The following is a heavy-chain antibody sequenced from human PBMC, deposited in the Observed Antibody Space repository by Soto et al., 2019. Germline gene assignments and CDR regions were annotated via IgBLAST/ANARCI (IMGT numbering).Heavy chain of an antibody. D-gene: IGHD2-2*01. CDR2: ISGYDGNA. V-gene: IGHV1-18*04. J-gene: IGHJ6*02. CDR1: GYSFASYG. Sequence: ASVKVSCKASGYSFASYGLTWVRQAPGQGPEWMGWISGYDGNANYAQKFQGRVTMTTDTSTSTAHLELRSLRSDDTAMYYCAREVVVVPGDHSTFYHGMDVWGQGTTVTVSS. CDR3: AREVVVVPGDHSTFYHGMDV.